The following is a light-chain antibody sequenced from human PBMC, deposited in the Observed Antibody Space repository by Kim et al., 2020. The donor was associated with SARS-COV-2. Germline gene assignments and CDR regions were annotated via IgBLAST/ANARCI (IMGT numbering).Light chain of an antibody. Sequence: QTVTISCSGSSSNIGNNYVSWYQQIPGTAPKLLIYDNNKRPSGIPDRFSGSKSGTSATLGITGLQTGDEADYYCGTWDSSLSVNYIFGTGTKVTVL. CDR2: DNN. V-gene: IGLV1-51*01. J-gene: IGLJ1*01. CDR3: GTWDSSLSVNYI. CDR1: SSNIGNNY.